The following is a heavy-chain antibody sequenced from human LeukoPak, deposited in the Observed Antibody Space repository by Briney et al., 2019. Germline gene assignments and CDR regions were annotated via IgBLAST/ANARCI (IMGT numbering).Heavy chain of an antibody. CDR1: GFTFDDYA. CDR2: ISGDGGST. CDR3: AKDLESLRYFDWLLKLRYYGMDV. D-gene: IGHD3-9*01. V-gene: IGHV3-43*02. J-gene: IGHJ6*02. Sequence: GGSLRLSCAASGFTFDDYAMHWVRQAPGKGLEWVSLISGDGGSTYYADSVKGRFTISRDNSKNSLYLQMNSLRTEDTALYYCAKDLESLRYFDWLLKLRYYGMDVWGQGTTVTVSS.